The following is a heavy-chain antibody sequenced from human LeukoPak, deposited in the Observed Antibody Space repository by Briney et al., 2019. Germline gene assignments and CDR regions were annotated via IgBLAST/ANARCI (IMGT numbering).Heavy chain of an antibody. CDR3: ARASVGRGYSGYDYQGYYFDY. Sequence: ASVTVSCKASGGTFSSYAISWVRQAPGQGLEWMGGTIPIFGTANYAQKFQGRVTITADESTSTAYMELSSLRSEDTAVYYCARASVGRGYSGYDYQGYYFDYWGQGTLVTVSS. J-gene: IGHJ4*02. D-gene: IGHD5-12*01. CDR2: TIPIFGTA. CDR1: GGTFSSYA. V-gene: IGHV1-69*01.